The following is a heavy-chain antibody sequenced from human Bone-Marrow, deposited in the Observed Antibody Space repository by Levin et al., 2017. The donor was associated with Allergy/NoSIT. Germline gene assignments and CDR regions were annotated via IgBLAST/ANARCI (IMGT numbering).Heavy chain of an antibody. V-gene: IGHV2-70*11. CDR2: IDWDDDK. J-gene: IGHJ6*02. CDR1: GFSLSTRGMC. D-gene: IGHD6-19*01. Sequence: QTLSLTCTFSGFSLSTRGMCVSWIRQPPGKALEWLARIDWDDDKYYSTSLKTRLTISRDTSKNQVGLTMTSVDPVDTATYYCARSGLGSFYNATDVWGQGTTVTVSS. CDR3: ARSGLGSFYNATDV.